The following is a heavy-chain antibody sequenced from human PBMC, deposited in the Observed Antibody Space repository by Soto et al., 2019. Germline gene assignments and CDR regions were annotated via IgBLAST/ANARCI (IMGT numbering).Heavy chain of an antibody. D-gene: IGHD3-16*01. Sequence: QVQLQESGPGLVKPSQTLSLTCTVSGGSISSGGYYCSWIRQHPGKGLEWIGYIYYSGSTDYNPSLKSRVSISVDPSKNQFSLKLSSVTAADTAVYYCALRLGDPGRLYFDYWGQGTLVTVSS. CDR3: ALRLGDPGRLYFDY. CDR1: GGSISSGGYY. J-gene: IGHJ4*02. V-gene: IGHV4-31*03. CDR2: IYYSGST.